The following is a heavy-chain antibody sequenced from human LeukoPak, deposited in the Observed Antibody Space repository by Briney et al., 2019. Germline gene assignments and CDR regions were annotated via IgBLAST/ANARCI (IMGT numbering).Heavy chain of an antibody. V-gene: IGHV4-34*01. D-gene: IGHD3-16*01. Sequence: SETLSLTCAVYGGSFSGYYWSWIRQPPGKGLEWIGEINHSGSTNYNPSLKSRVTISVDTSKNQFSLKLSSVTAADTAVYYCAKKVMITFNYFDYWGQGTLVTVSS. CDR2: INHSGST. J-gene: IGHJ4*02. CDR3: AKKVMITFNYFDY. CDR1: GGSFSGYY.